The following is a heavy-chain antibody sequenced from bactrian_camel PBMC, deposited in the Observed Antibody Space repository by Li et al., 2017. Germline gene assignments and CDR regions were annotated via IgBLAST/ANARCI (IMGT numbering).Heavy chain of an antibody. J-gene: IGHJ4*01. CDR2: IESDGTI. D-gene: IGHD4*01. CDR1: GNTYSRYA. Sequence: HVQLVESGGGSAQVGGSLRLSCAASGNTYSRYAMGWFREVPGKEREGVACIESDGTISYAHFAKGRFTISKDSAKNTLSLQMNSLKPEDTAIYYCAAHFYYCSRTFSTIGWWKYWGQGTQVTVS. CDR3: AAHFYYCSRTFSTIGWWKY. V-gene: IGHV3S55*01.